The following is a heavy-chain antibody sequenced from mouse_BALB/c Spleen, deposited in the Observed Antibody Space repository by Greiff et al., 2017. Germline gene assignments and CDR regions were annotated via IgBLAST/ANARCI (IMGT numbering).Heavy chain of an antibody. J-gene: IGHJ4*01. CDR2: IDPANGNT. CDR1: GFNFKDTY. V-gene: IGHV14-3*02. D-gene: IGHD2-14*01. CDR3: ARHYGYDVYAMDY. Sequence: EVQLQQSGAELVKPGASVKLSCTASGFNFKDTYMHWVKQRPEQGLEWIGRIDPANGNTKYDPKFQGKATITADTSSNTAYLQLSSLTSEDTAVYYCARHYGYDVYAMDYWGQGTSVTVSS.